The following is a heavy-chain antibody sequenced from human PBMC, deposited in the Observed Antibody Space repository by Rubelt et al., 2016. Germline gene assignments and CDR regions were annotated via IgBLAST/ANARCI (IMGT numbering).Heavy chain of an antibody. D-gene: IGHD2-15*01. CDR2: IYYSGST. CDR1: GYSISSSNW. J-gene: IGHJ4*02. CDR3: ARTGYCSGGTCYSVVDY. Sequence: QVQLQESGPGLVKPSDTLSLTCAVSGYSISSSNWWGWIRQPPGKGLEWIGYIYYSGSTYYNPSLKSRVTISVDNSKNQFSLKRSAVIAADTAVYYCARTGYCSGGTCYSVVDYWGQGTLVTVSS. V-gene: IGHV4-28*01.